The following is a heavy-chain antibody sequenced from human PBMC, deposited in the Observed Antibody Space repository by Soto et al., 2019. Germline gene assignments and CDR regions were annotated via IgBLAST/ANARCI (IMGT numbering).Heavy chain of an antibody. CDR3: ARDLVPIWNYAGLAPGAQHWFDP. CDR2: LNPSSGTT. J-gene: IGHJ5*02. Sequence: QERLVQSGAEVKPPGASVKVSCKASGYTFTNYYVHWVRQAPGQGLEWMGVLNPSSGTTTYAQRFQGRVTMTRDTSTSTVYMQRSSLRSEDTAVYFCARDLVPIWNYAGLAPGAQHWFDPWGQGTLVTVSS. V-gene: IGHV1-46*01. CDR1: GYTFTNYY. D-gene: IGHD1-7*01.